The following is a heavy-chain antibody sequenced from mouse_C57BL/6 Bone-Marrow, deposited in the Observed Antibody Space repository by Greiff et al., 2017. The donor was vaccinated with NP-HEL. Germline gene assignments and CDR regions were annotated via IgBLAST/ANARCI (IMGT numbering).Heavy chain of an antibody. J-gene: IGHJ3*01. V-gene: IGHV1-80*01. D-gene: IGHD2-5*01. Sequence: QVQLQQSGAELVKPGASVKISCKASGYAFSSYWMNWVKQRPGKGLEWIGQIYPGDGDTNYNGKFKGKATLTADKSSSTAYMQLSSLTSEDSAVYFCARLYSNYVAWFADWGKGTLVTVAA. CDR2: IYPGDGDT. CDR1: GYAFSSYW. CDR3: ARLYSNYVAWFAD.